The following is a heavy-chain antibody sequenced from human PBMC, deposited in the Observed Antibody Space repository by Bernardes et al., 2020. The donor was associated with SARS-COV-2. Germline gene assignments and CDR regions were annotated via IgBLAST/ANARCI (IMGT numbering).Heavy chain of an antibody. D-gene: IGHD1-1*01. J-gene: IGHJ6*02. CDR2: INHRGST. CDR3: ARGPRTVQTYYYYYYGMDV. CDR1: GGSLSGYY. V-gene: IGHV4-34*01. Sequence: SETLSLTCAVYGGSLSGYYWTWIRQPPGKGLEWIGEINHRGSTNYNPSLKSRVTISVDTSKNQFSLRLSSVTAADTAVYFCARGPRTVQTYYYYYYGMDVWGQGTTVTVSS.